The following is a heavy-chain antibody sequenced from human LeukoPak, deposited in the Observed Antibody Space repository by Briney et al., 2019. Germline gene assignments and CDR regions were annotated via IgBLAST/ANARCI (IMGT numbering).Heavy chain of an antibody. Sequence: GGSLRLSCAASGFTFSDYYMSWIRQAPGKGLEWVSSITSTTTYIYYADSVKGRFTISRDNAKDSLYLQMNSLRVEDTAVYYCARDRALNELGINAFDIWGQGTMVTVSS. CDR2: ITSTTTYI. V-gene: IGHV3-11*06. CDR1: GFTFSDYY. CDR3: ARDRALNELGINAFDI. D-gene: IGHD7-27*01. J-gene: IGHJ3*02.